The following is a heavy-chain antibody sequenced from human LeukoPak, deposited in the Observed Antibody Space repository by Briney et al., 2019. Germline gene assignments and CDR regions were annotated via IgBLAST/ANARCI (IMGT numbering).Heavy chain of an antibody. CDR3: VRCTFVLHKRCSAIDV. CDR1: GFIFNTFG. Sequence: SGGSLRLSCSASGFIFNTFGMNWVRQAPGRGLEWVSSITSTTTYTYYADSVKGRFTISRDNAKNSLFLQMNSLRAEDTAVYYCVRCTFVLHKRCSAIDVWGQGTMVTVSA. J-gene: IGHJ3*01. V-gene: IGHV3-21*01. CDR2: ITSTTTYT. D-gene: IGHD1-1*01.